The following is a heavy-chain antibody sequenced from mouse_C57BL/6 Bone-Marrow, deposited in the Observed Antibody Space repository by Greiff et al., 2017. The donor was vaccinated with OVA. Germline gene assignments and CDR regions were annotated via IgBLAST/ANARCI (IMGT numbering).Heavy chain of an antibody. D-gene: IGHD4-1*01. CDR2: IDPSDSYT. V-gene: IGHV1-69*01. CDR3: ASNWDVDWYFDV. J-gene: IGHJ1*03. CDR1: GYTFTSYW. Sequence: QVQLQQPGAELVMPGASVKLSCKASGYTFTSYWMHWVKQRPGQGLEWIGEIDPSDSYTNYNQKFKGKSTLTVDKSSSTAYMQLSSLTSEDSAVYYCASNWDVDWYFDVWGTGTTVTVSS.